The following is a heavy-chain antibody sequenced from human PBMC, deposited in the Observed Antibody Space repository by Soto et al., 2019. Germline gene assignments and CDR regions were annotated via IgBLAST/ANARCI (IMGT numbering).Heavy chain of an antibody. Sequence: SVKVSCKASGGTFSNSPISWVRQVPGQGPEWMGRIIPSPARTIYSRKFRGRVTLTADKSTQTVYMTLSSLTTEDSGVYYCARDQVGASSFDYWGQGTRVT. V-gene: IGHV1-69*04. D-gene: IGHD1-26*01. CDR1: GGTFSNSP. CDR2: IIPSPART. CDR3: ARDQVGASSFDY. J-gene: IGHJ4*02.